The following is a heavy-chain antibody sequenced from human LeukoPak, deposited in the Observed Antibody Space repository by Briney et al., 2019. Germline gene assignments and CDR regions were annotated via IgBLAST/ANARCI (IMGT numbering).Heavy chain of an antibody. CDR2: IYPGDSVT. D-gene: IGHD1-7*01. J-gene: IGHJ4*02. CDR1: GYIFTNYL. Sequence: GESLKISCKDSGYIFTNYLIAWVRQMPGKGLEWMGIIYPGDSVTRYSPSFQGQVTISADRSINTAYLQWSSLKASDTAMYYCATRRRSDTENFFIYWGQGTLVTVSS. CDR3: ATRRRSDTENFFIY. V-gene: IGHV5-51*01.